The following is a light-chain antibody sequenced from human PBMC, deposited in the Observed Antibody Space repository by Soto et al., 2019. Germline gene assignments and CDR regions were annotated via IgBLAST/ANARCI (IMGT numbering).Light chain of an antibody. Sequence: DIQMTQSPTTLSASVGDRVTITCRASQEVSTWLAWYQQKPGKAPKLLIYKGSTLESGVPFRLSGSGSGTVFTLTISNLQPEVFATDDCNQYKTYSFGQGTKVDIK. J-gene: IGKJ2*01. CDR2: KGS. CDR1: QEVSTW. V-gene: IGKV1-5*03. CDR3: NQYKTYS.